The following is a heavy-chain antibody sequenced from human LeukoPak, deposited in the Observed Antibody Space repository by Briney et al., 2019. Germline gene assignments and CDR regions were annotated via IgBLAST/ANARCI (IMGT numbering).Heavy chain of an antibody. J-gene: IGHJ3*02. D-gene: IGHD1-26*01. Sequence: SVKVSCKASGYTFTSYGISWVRQAPGQGLEWMGWISPNSGGTNYAQKFQGRVTMTRDTSISTAYMELSRLRSDDTAVYYCAREFGGATLSDAFDIWGQGTMVTVSS. V-gene: IGHV1-2*02. CDR1: GYTFTSYG. CDR3: AREFGGATLSDAFDI. CDR2: ISPNSGGT.